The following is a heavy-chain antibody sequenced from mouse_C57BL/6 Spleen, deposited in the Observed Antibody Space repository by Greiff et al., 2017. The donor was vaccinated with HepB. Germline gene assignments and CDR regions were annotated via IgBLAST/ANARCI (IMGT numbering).Heavy chain of an antibody. CDR1: GFNIKNTY. CDR2: IDPANGNT. J-gene: IGHJ2*01. V-gene: IGHV14-3*01. Sequence: EVQLQQSVAELVRPGASVKLSCTASGFNIKNTYMDWVKQRPEQGLEWIGRIDPANGNTKYAPKFQGKATITADTSSNTAYLQLSSLTSEDTAIYYCTRGAPPFDYWGQGTTLTVSS. CDR3: TRGAPPFDY.